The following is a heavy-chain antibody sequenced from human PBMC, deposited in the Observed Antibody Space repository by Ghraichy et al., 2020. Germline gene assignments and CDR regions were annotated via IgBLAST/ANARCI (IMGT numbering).Heavy chain of an antibody. CDR2: ISYDGSKK. J-gene: IGHJ5*01. Sequence: GESLNISCAASGFTFSSCTMHWVRQAPGKGLEWLALISYDGSKKFLADSVKGRFIVSRDNSRDTLFLQMDSLRLDDTAVYYCARVATRFTIYNDFVSWGRGTLVTVSS. CDR3: ARVATRFTIYNDFVS. V-gene: IGHV3-30*07. D-gene: IGHD1-14*01. CDR1: GFTFSSCT.